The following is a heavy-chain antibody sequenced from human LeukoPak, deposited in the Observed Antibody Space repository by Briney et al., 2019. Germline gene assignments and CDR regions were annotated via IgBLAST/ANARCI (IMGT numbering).Heavy chain of an antibody. CDR1: GLHFSGTA. CDR2: IRHDGRNA. D-gene: IGHD6-19*01. CDR3: AKDGAQYSSGPECDP. Sequence: GGSLRLSCAASGLHFSGTAMSWVRQAPGKGLEWVSAIRHDGRNADYADSVKGRFTISRDNSKKTVSLEMSRLTAADTGVYYCAKDGAQYSSGPECDPRGQGALVTVSP. V-gene: IGHV3-23*01. J-gene: IGHJ5*02.